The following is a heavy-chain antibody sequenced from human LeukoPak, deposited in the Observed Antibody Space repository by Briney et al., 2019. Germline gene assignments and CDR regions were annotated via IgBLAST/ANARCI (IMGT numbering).Heavy chain of an antibody. D-gene: IGHD3-3*01. CDR1: VGSISISSYY. J-gene: IGHJ4*02. Sequence: NTSETVSLTCTVSVGSISISSYYWCWIRQPPGKGLGWFGSIYYSGSTYYNPSLKSRVTISVDTSKNQFSLKLSSVTAADTAVYYCARDRNTYDFWSGGEFDYWGQGTLVTVSS. V-gene: IGHV4-39*07. CDR3: ARDRNTYDFWSGGEFDY. CDR2: IYYSGST.